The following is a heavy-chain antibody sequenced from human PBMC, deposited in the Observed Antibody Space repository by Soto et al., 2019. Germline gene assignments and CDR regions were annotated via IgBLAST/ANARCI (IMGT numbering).Heavy chain of an antibody. V-gene: IGHV3-30*18. CDR1: GFTFSSYG. CDR2: ISYDGSNK. D-gene: IGHD6-19*01. Sequence: PGGSLRLSCAASGFTFSSYGMHWVRQAPGKGLEWVAVISYDGSNKYYADSVKGRFTISRDNSKNTLYLQVNSLRAEDTAVYYCAKTRRNPGYSSGWYQKDYYGMDVWGQGTTVTVSS. CDR3: AKTRRNPGYSSGWYQKDYYGMDV. J-gene: IGHJ6*02.